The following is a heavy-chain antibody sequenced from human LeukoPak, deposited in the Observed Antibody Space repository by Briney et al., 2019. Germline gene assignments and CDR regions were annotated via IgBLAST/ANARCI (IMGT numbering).Heavy chain of an antibody. Sequence: GGSLRLSCAASGFTFSSYSMKWVRQAPGKGLEWVSYISSSRSTLYYPDSLTGRFTISRDNPKNSLYLQMNSLRAEDTAVYYCASFVSGWYNNYWGQETLVTVPS. CDR2: ISSSRSTL. J-gene: IGHJ4*02. CDR1: GFTFSSYS. V-gene: IGHV3-48*01. D-gene: IGHD6-19*01. CDR3: ASFVSGWYNNY.